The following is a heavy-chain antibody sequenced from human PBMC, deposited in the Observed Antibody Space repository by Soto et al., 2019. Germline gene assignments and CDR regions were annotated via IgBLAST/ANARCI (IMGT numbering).Heavy chain of an antibody. J-gene: IGHJ4*02. D-gene: IGHD2-8*01. V-gene: IGHV4-59*08. CDR2: IYYSGST. CDR1: GGSISSYY. CDR3: ARHEGNGNVWPLDY. Sequence: SETLSLTCTVSGGSISSYYWSWIRQPPGKGLEWIGYIYYSGSTNYNPSLKSRVTISVDTSKNQFSLRLTSVTDEDTAVYYCARHEGNGNVWPLDYWGQGILVTVSS.